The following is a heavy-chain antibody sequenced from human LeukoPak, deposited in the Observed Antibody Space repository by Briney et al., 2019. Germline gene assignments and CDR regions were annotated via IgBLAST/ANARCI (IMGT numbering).Heavy chain of an antibody. CDR3: ARDRMTLWMGADY. CDR2: ISYDGSNK. CDR1: GFTFSSYT. J-gene: IGHJ4*02. D-gene: IGHD3-10*01. V-gene: IGHV3-30*04. Sequence: GRSLRLSCAASGFTFSSYTMHWVRQAPGKGLEWVAVISYDGSNKYYADSVKGRFTISRDNSKNTLYLQMNSLRAEDTAVYYCARDRMTLWMGADYWGQGTLVTVSS.